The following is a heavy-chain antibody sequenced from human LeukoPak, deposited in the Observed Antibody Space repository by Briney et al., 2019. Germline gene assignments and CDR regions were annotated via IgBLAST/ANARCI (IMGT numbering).Heavy chain of an antibody. CDR3: ARGYISPRMNWFDP. V-gene: IGHV3-7*05. Sequence: TGGSLRLSCAASGFTFSSYWMSWVRQAPGKGLEWVANIKQDGSEKYYVDSLKGRFTTSRDNAKNSLYLQMNSLRAEDTAVYYCARGYISPRMNWFDPWGQGTLVTVSS. D-gene: IGHD3-16*02. J-gene: IGHJ5*02. CDR1: GFTFSSYW. CDR2: IKQDGSEK.